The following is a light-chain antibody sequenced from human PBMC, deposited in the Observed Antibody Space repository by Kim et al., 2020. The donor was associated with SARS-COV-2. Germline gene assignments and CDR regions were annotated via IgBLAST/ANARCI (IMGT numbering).Light chain of an antibody. Sequence: DIQMTQSPSSVSASVGDRVTITCRASQDISTWLAWYQQRPGKVPNLLIYSASSLHSGVPSRFSGSGSGTDFTLTISSLQPEDFATYYCQQASNFPLTFGGGTKVEIK. CDR2: SAS. CDR3: QQASNFPLT. J-gene: IGKJ4*01. CDR1: QDISTW. V-gene: IGKV1-12*01.